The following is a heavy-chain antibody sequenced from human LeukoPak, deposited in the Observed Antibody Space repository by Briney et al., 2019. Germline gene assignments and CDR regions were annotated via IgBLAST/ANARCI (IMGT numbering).Heavy chain of an antibody. CDR2: ITPSGGT. CDR3: ARDRYGDGFAHLDY. V-gene: IGHV1-2*02. D-gene: IGHD5-24*01. CDR1: GYTFTSYA. J-gene: IGHJ4*02. Sequence: GASVKVSFKASGYTFTSYAIHWVRQAPGQGLEWMGWITPSGGTNYPQKFQGRVAITWDTSTTTAYMDLSRLTSDDTAVYYRARDRYGDGFAHLDYWGQGALVTVSS.